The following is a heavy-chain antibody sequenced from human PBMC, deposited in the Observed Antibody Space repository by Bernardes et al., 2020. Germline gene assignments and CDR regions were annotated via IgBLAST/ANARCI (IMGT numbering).Heavy chain of an antibody. CDR3: VRGAGGSESYDFDWFDP. CDR1: FLRYA. D-gene: IGHD3-10*01. V-gene: IGHV1-8*01. Sequence: FLRYAINWVRQAPGQGLEWLGWMTPKRGNTGYAQKFQGRLTMTRDTSITTAYMDLSGLRSEDTAIYYCVRGAGGSESYDFDWFDPWGQGTLVTVSS. CDR2: MTPKRGNT. J-gene: IGHJ5*02.